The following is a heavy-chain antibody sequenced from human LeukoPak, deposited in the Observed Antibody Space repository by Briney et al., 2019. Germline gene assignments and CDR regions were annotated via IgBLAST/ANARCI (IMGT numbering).Heavy chain of an antibody. CDR2: ISNGGAST. CDR3: AKFGSSGYYYSVPDF. V-gene: IGHV3-23*01. D-gene: IGHD3-22*01. CDR1: GFTFNNYA. Sequence: GGSLRLSCAASGFTFNNYAMSWVRQAPGNGLEWVSAISNGGASTYYADSVKGRFTISRDKLKNTLFLQMSSLRAEDTAVYYCAKFGSSGYYYSVPDFWGQGILVTVSS. J-gene: IGHJ4*02.